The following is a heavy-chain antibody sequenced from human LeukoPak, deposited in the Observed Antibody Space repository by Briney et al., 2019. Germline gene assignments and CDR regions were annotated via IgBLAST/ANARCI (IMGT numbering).Heavy chain of an antibody. CDR1: GFIFNTFA. CDR2: ISDYP. Sequence: VGSLRLSCVAPGFIFNTFALTWVRQAPGKGLEWVSTISDYPHYADSVRGRFTISRDNSRKTVFLQMNSLTPEDAATYYCTKDSQGSYDGFWYGTYGMDVWGQGTTVTVSS. J-gene: IGHJ6*02. CDR3: TKDSQGSYDGFWYGTYGMDV. D-gene: IGHD3-16*01. V-gene: IGHV3-23*05.